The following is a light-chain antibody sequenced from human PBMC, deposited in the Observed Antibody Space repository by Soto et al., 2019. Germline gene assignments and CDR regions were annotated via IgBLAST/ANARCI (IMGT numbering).Light chain of an antibody. J-gene: IGKJ1*01. V-gene: IGKV3-20*01. CDR1: QSVSSN. CDR2: GAS. CDR3: QQYGGSWT. Sequence: EIVVTQSPATLSVSPGERATLSCRASQSVSSNLAWYQQKPGQAPRLLIYGASSRATGIPDRFSGSGSGTDFTLTISRLEPEDFAVYYCQQYGGSWTFGQGTKVDIK.